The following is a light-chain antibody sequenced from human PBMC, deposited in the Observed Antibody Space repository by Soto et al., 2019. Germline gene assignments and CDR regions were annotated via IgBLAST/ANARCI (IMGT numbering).Light chain of an antibody. Sequence: EVVLTQSPGTLSLSPGERATVSCRASQSIPSSYLAWYQQKPGQAPRLLVYGSSRRVTGVSERFSGSGSGTGSTLSISRLEPEDSAVYFCHQFYTVPWTFGRGTKVEIK. J-gene: IGKJ1*01. CDR3: HQFYTVPWT. V-gene: IGKV3-20*01. CDR1: QSIPSSY. CDR2: GSS.